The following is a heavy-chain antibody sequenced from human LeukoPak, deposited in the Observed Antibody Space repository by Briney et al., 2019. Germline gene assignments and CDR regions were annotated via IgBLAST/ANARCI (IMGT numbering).Heavy chain of an antibody. CDR2: ISYDGSNK. CDR1: GFTFSSYA. J-gene: IGHJ4*02. V-gene: IGHV3-30-3*02. Sequence: GGSLRLSCAASGFTFSSYAMHWVRQAPGKGLEWVAVISYDGSNKYYADSVKGRFTISRDNSKNTLYLQMNSLRAEDTAVYYCANEAPSYYDPPGWGQGTLVTVSS. CDR3: ANEAPSYYDPPG. D-gene: IGHD3-22*01.